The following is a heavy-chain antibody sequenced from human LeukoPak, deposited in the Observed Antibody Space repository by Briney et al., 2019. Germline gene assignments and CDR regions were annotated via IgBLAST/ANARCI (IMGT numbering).Heavy chain of an antibody. J-gene: IGHJ6*03. CDR2: ISAYNGNT. V-gene: IGHV1-18*01. Sequence: ASVKVSCKASGYTFTSYGISWVRQAPGQGLEWMGWISAYNGNTNYAQKLQGRVTMTTDTSTSTAYMELRSLRSDDTAVYYCARVWSRGTPYYYYYMDVWGKGTTVTVSS. CDR1: GYTFTSYG. D-gene: IGHD2-15*01. CDR3: ARVWSRGTPYYYYYMDV.